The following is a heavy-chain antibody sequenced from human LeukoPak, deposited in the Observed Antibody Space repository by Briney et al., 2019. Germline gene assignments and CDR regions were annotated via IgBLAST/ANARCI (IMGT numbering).Heavy chain of an antibody. V-gene: IGHV1-46*01. CDR2: INPSGGST. CDR3: ARGWEPSPDSSGWYRDWFEP. Sequence: GASVKVSCKASGYTFTSYYMHWVRQAPGQGLEWMGIINPSGGSTSYAQKFQGRVTMTRDTSTSTVYMELSSLRSEDTAVYYCARGWEPSPDSSGWYRDWFEPWGQGTLVTVSS. CDR1: GYTFTSYY. D-gene: IGHD6-19*01. J-gene: IGHJ5*02.